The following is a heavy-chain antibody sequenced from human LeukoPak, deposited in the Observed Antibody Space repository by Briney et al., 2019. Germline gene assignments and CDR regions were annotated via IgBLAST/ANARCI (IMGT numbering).Heavy chain of an antibody. V-gene: IGHV3-23*01. CDR3: AKRGVVIRVILVGFHKQAYYFDS. Sequence: GGSLRLSCAVSGITLSNYGMSWVRQAPGKGLEWVAGFSDSGGSTKYADPVKGRFTISRDNPKNTLYLQMNSLRVEDTAVYFCAKRGVVIRVILVGFHKQAYYFDSWGQGALVTVSS. CDR2: FSDSGGST. D-gene: IGHD3-22*01. J-gene: IGHJ4*02. CDR1: GITLSNYG.